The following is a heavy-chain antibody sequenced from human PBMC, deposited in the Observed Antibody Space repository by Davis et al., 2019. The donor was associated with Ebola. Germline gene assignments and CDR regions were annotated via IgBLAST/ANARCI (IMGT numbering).Heavy chain of an antibody. D-gene: IGHD3-22*01. CDR2: INPNSGGT. J-gene: IGHJ6*02. CDR3: ARGGITIMVVPRDYYYGLDV. CDR1: GYTFTAYH. V-gene: IGHV1-2*06. Sequence: ASVKVSCKASGYTFTAYHMHWVRQAPGQGLEWMGRINPNSGGTNYAQKFQGRVTMTRDTSISTVYMELSRLRSDDTAVYYCARGGITIMVVPRDYYYGLDVWGQGTTVTVSS.